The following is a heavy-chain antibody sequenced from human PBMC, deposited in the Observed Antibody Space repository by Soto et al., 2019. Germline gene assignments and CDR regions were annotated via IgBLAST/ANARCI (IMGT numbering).Heavy chain of an antibody. CDR2: IYHSGST. CDR1: GGSISSNNW. CDR3: ARAGDYPLTGAFDV. J-gene: IGHJ3*01. D-gene: IGHD4-17*01. Sequence: SETLSLTCAVSGGSISSNNWWSWVRQPPGKGLEWIGEIYHSGSTNYNPSLKSRVTISVDKSKNEFSLKLGSVTAADTAMYYCARAGDYPLTGAFDVWGQGXMVTVSS. V-gene: IGHV4-4*02.